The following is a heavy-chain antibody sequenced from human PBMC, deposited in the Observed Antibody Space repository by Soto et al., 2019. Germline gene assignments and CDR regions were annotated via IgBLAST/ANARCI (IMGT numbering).Heavy chain of an antibody. CDR2: IYSGGST. J-gene: IGHJ6*02. CDR3: ARDAYDRSGYYLGQYYYGMDV. V-gene: IGHV3-53*01. CDR1: GFPVSSNY. D-gene: IGHD3-22*01. Sequence: GGSLILSCAASGFPVSSNYMRLVRQAPGKGLEWVSVIYSGGSTFYADSVKGRFTISRDNSKNTLYLQMNSLRAEDTAVYYCARDAYDRSGYYLGQYYYGMDVWGQGTTVNVSS.